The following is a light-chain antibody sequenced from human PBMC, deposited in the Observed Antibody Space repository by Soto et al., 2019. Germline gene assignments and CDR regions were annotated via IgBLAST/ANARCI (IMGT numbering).Light chain of an antibody. J-gene: IGKJ1*01. CDR1: QSVLYSSNNKNY. V-gene: IGKV4-1*01. CDR2: WAS. CDR3: QQYYRTPRA. Sequence: DIVMTQSPDSLAVSLGERATINCKSSQSVLYSSNNKNYLAWYQQKPGQPPKLLIYWASTRESGVPDRFSGSGSGTDLTLSISSLQVEDVAVYYCQQYYRTPRAFGQGTKVDIK.